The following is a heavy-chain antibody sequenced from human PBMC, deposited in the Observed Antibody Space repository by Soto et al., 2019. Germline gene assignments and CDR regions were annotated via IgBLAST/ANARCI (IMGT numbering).Heavy chain of an antibody. CDR2: ITSSSSHM. Sequence: EEQLVESGGGLVKPGWSLRLSCAASGFTFSTSIMNWVRQAPGTGLEWVSSITSSSSHMFYADSVKGRFTISRDNARNSLYLQMNSLRAYDTAIYYCTTALGRVPTITGGKGTLVTVSS. CDR3: TTALGRVPTIT. CDR1: GFTFSTSI. V-gene: IGHV3-21*06. D-gene: IGHD5-12*01. J-gene: IGHJ4*02.